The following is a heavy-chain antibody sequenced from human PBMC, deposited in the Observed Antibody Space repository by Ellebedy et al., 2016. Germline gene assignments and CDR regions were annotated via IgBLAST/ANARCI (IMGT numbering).Heavy chain of an antibody. V-gene: IGHV1-69*13. CDR3: ARGPLALWELRPYYYYMDV. CDR1: RGTFSSYA. CDR2: IIPIFGTA. D-gene: IGHD1-26*01. Sequence: SVKVSXKASRGTFSSYAISWVRQAPGQGLEWMGGIIPIFGTANYAQKFQGRVTITADESTSTAYMELSSLRSEDTAVYYCARGPLALWELRPYYYYMDVWGKGTTVTVSS. J-gene: IGHJ6*03.